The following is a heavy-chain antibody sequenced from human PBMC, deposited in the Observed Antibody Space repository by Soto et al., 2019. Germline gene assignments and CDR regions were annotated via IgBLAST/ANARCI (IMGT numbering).Heavy chain of an antibody. V-gene: IGHV3-30*18. J-gene: IGHJ6*02. Sequence: QVQLVESGGGVVQPGRSLRLSCAASGFTFSSYGMHWVRQAPGKGLEWVAVISYDGSNKYYADSVKGRFTISRDNSKNTLYLQRNSLRDGDMAVYYCAKDSLGGGYCSSTSCLYGYGMDVWGQGTTVTVSS. CDR3: AKDSLGGGYCSSTSCLYGYGMDV. D-gene: IGHD2-2*01. CDR1: GFTFSSYG. CDR2: ISYDGSNK.